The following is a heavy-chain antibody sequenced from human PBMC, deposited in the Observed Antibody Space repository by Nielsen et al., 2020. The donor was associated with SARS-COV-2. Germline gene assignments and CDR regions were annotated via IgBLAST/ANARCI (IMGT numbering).Heavy chain of an antibody. D-gene: IGHD3-10*01. Sequence: GESLKISCAASGFTFSSYAMHWVRQAPGKGLEWVAVISYDGSNKYYADSVKGRFTISRDNSKNTLYLQMNSLRAEDTAVYYCAREGAYGYYFDYWGQGTLVTVSS. CDR3: AREGAYGYYFDY. CDR1: GFTFSSYA. CDR2: ISYDGSNK. V-gene: IGHV3-30-3*01. J-gene: IGHJ4*02.